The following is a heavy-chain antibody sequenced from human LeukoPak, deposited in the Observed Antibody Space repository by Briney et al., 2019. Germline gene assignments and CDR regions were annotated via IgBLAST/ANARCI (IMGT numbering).Heavy chain of an antibody. D-gene: IGHD2/OR15-2a*01. Sequence: GGSLRLSCSASGFTFSDYAMHWVRQAPGKGLEYVSAISTNGGRTYYADSVKGRFTISRDNAKNSLYLQMNSLRAEDTAVYYCARGTFYFDYWGQGTLVTVSS. V-gene: IGHV3-64*04. J-gene: IGHJ4*02. CDR3: ARGTFYFDY. CDR1: GFTFSDYA. CDR2: ISTNGGRT.